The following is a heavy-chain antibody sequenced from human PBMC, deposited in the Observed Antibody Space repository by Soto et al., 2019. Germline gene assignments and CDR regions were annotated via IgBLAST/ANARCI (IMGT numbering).Heavy chain of an antibody. CDR3: ARPRYDGSGTPFEH. CDR2: INGDGSTA. CDR1: GFTFSSYW. J-gene: IGHJ1*01. Sequence: EVQLVESGGGLVQPGGSLRLSCAASGFTFSSYWMHWVRQAPGKGLVWVSGINGDGSTATYADSVKGRFIISRDNAKNMLYLQMNSLTAEDTAVYYCARPRYDGSGTPFEHWGQGTLVTVSS. D-gene: IGHD3-22*01. V-gene: IGHV3-74*01.